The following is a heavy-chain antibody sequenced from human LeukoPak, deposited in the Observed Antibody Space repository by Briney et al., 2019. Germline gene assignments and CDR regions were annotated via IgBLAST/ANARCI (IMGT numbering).Heavy chain of an antibody. CDR2: INHSGST. Sequence: SETLSLTCTVSGGSISSSSYYWSWIRQPPGKGLEWIGEINHSGSTNYNPSLKSRVTISVDTSKNQFSLKLSSVTAADTAVYYCARGLRSSSSRHLDYWGQGTLVTVSS. CDR3: ARGLRSSSSRHLDY. CDR1: GGSISSSSYY. V-gene: IGHV4-39*07. D-gene: IGHD6-6*01. J-gene: IGHJ4*02.